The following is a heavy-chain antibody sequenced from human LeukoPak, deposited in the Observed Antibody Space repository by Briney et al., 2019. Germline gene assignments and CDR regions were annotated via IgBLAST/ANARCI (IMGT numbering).Heavy chain of an antibody. D-gene: IGHD5-12*01. J-gene: IGHJ4*02. Sequence: SETLSLTCTVSGDFLSSGSYYWGWLRQSPDKGLAWIGSIYYSGSTFYNASFESRVTMSVDTSKNQFSLKLTSVTAADTAVYYCARRGGYDFSYDYWGQGILVTVSS. CDR2: IYYSGST. CDR3: ARRGGYDFSYDY. CDR1: GDFLSSGSYY. V-gene: IGHV4-39*01.